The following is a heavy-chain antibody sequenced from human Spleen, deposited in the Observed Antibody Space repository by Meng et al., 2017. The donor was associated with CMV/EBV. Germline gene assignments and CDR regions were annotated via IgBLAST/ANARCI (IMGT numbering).Heavy chain of an antibody. CDR3: ARGEVVKKYYEGMDV. CDR1: GYTLTAYY. J-gene: IGHJ6*02. CDR2: INPQSGGT. V-gene: IGHV1-2*02. D-gene: IGHD3-22*01. Sequence: ASVKVSCKASGYTLTAYYIHWVRQAPGQGLEWMGWINPQSGGTKYAQKFQGRVTMTRDTSTAYMELTRLGSDDTAVYFCARGEVVKKYYEGMDVWGQGTTVTVSS.